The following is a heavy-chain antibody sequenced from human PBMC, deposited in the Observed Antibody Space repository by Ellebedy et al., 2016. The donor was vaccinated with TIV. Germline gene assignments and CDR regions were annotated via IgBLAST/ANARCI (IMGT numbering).Heavy chain of an antibody. CDR1: GFTFDDHA. D-gene: IGHD1-1*01. Sequence: SLKISCAASGFTFDDHAMHWVRQAPGKGLEWVSGINWNSGRIEYADSVKGRFTISRDNAKNSLYLQMNSLKGEDTAVYYCVSASPTIDYWGQGTLVTVSS. CDR3: VSASPTIDY. J-gene: IGHJ4*02. CDR2: INWNSGRI. V-gene: IGHV3-9*01.